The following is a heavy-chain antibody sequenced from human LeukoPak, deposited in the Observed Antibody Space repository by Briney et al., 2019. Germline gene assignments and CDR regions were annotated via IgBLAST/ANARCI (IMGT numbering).Heavy chain of an antibody. Sequence: GESLKISCKGSGYSFTNYWIGWVRQMPGKGVDWMGIIYPGDSDTRYSPSLQGQVTISADKSISTAYLQWSSLKASDTAVYYCARHVPYTSSWYFDYWGQGTLVTVSS. D-gene: IGHD6-13*01. CDR2: IYPGDSDT. J-gene: IGHJ4*02. CDR1: GYSFTNYW. V-gene: IGHV5-51*01. CDR3: ARHVPYTSSWYFDY.